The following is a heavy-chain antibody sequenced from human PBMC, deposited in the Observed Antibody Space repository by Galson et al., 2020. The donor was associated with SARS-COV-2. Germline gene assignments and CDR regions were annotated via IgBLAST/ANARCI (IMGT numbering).Heavy chain of an antibody. J-gene: IGHJ6*02. CDR3: AKEYFDWLLFGGMDV. V-gene: IGHV3-9*01. D-gene: IGHD3-9*01. Sequence: GGSLRLSCAASGFTFDDYAMHWVRQAPGKGLEWVSGISWNSGSIGYADSVKGRFTISRDNAKNSLYLQMNSLRAEDTALYYCAKEYFDWLLFGGMDVWGQGTTVTVSS. CDR1: GFTFDDYA. CDR2: ISWNSGSI.